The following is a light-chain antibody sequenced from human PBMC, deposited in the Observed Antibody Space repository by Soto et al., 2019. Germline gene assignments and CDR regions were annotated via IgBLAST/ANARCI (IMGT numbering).Light chain of an antibody. CDR3: QQYNNWPFT. CDR1: QSVSSN. CDR2: GAS. J-gene: IGKJ3*01. V-gene: IGKV3-15*01. Sequence: EIVMTQSPATLSVSPGERATLSCRASQSVSSNLAWYQQKPGHAHRLLIYGASTRATGIPARFSGSGSGTEFTLTISSLQSEDFAVYYCQQYNNWPFTFGPGTKVDIK.